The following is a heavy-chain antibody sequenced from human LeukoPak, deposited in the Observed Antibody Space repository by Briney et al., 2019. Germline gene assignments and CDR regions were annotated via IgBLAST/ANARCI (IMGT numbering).Heavy chain of an antibody. V-gene: IGHV4-34*01. J-gene: IGHJ4*02. CDR3: ARSMLVGYCSGGSCYSAYSSGWDRFDY. CDR2: INHSGST. CDR1: GGSFSGYY. D-gene: IGHD2-15*01. Sequence: SETLSLTCAVYGGSFSGYYWSWIRQPPGKALEWIGEINHSGSTNYNPSLKSRVTISVDTSKNQFSLKLSSVTAADTAVYYCARSMLVGYCSGGSCYSAYSSGWDRFDYWGQGTLVTVSS.